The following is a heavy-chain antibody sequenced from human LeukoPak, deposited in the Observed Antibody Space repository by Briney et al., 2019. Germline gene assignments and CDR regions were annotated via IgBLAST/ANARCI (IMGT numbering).Heavy chain of an antibody. CDR3: ARNDPGLPELGPEGNWVEP. CDR1: GGTFSSYA. V-gene: IGHV1-69*04. Sequence: GASVKVSCKASGGTFSSYAISWVRQAPGQGLEWMGRIIPILGIANYAQKFQGRVTITADKSTSTAYMELSSLRSEDTAVYYCARNDPGLPELGPEGNWVEPWGQGTLGPGSS. J-gene: IGHJ5*01. CDR2: IIPILGIA. D-gene: IGHD1-14*01.